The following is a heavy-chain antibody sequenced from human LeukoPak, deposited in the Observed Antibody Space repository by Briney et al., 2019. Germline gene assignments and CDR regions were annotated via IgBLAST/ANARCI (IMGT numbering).Heavy chain of an antibody. Sequence: SETLSLTCTVAGGSISRYYWSWIRQPPGKGLEWIGYIYYSGSTNYNPSLKSRVTISVDTSKNQFSLKLTSVTAADTAVYYCARPGGYSDSSGFLPYWYFDLWGRGTLVTVSS. J-gene: IGHJ2*01. V-gene: IGHV4-59*08. D-gene: IGHD3-22*01. CDR2: IYYSGST. CDR1: GGSISRYY. CDR3: ARPGGYSDSSGFLPYWYFDL.